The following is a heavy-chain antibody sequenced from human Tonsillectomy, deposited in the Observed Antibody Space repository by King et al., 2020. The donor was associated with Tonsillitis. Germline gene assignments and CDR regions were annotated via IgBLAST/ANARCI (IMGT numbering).Heavy chain of an antibody. CDR2: IYYSGST. CDR1: GGSISSSNYY. CDR3: ARKAARLNWFDP. V-gene: IGHV4-39*07. Sequence: QLQESGPGLVKPSETLSLICTVSGGSISSSNYYWGWIRQPPGKGLEWIGSIYYSGSTYYNPSLKSRVTISVDTSKNHFSLKLSSVTAADTAVYYCARKAARLNWFDPWGQGTLVTVSS. D-gene: IGHD6-6*01. J-gene: IGHJ5*02.